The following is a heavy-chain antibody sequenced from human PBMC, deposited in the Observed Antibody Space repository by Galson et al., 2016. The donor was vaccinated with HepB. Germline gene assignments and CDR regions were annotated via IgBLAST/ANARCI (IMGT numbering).Heavy chain of an antibody. CDR1: GGSISSGSHY. D-gene: IGHD3-22*01. Sequence: SETLSLTCTVPGGSISSGSHYWGWIRQPPGKGLEWIGSIYYSGNTHYNPSLKSRVTISVDTSKNQFSLKLNSVTAADTAVYFCARREGVHYSDRSDLADDAFNIWGQGTMVTVSS. CDR3: ARREGVHYSDRSDLADDAFNI. CDR2: IYYSGNT. J-gene: IGHJ3*02. V-gene: IGHV4-39*01.